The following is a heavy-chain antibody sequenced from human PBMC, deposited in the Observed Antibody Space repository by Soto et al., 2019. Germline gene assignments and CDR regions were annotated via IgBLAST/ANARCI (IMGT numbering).Heavy chain of an antibody. Sequence: VQVVESGGDLVQPGGSLTLSCEASGFTVSSNYMSWVRQAPGKGLEWVAVIWYDGSNKYYADSVKGRFTISRDNSKNTLYLQMNSLRAEDTAVYYCARMGVDTAMATTYYFDYWGQGTLVTVSS. V-gene: IGHV3-33*08. J-gene: IGHJ4*02. D-gene: IGHD5-18*01. CDR3: ARMGVDTAMATTYYFDY. CDR2: IWYDGSNK. CDR1: GFTVSSNY.